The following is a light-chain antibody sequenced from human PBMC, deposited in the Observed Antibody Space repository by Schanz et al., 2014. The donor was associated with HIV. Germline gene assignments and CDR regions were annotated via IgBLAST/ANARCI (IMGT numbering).Light chain of an antibody. Sequence: QSALTQPPSASGSPGQSVTISCTGTNSDVGGHNYVSWFQQHPGKAPRLIIYEVTKRPSGVPDRFSGSKSGNTASLTISGLQTDDEGDYYCSSYTTNRTVTFGGGTKLTVL. V-gene: IGLV2-8*01. J-gene: IGLJ2*01. CDR2: EVT. CDR3: SSYTTNRTVT. CDR1: NSDVGGHNY.